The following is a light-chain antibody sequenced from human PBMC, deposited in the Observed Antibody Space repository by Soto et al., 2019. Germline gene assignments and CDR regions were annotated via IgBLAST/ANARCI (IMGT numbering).Light chain of an antibody. CDR3: SSYADSSTVV. V-gene: IGLV2-14*03. CDR1: SSDVGGHNY. J-gene: IGLJ2*01. Sequence: QSALTQVASVSASPGQSITISCTGTSSDVGGHNYVSWYQQHPGKAPKLMIYNVDYRPSGVYNRFSGSKSGNTASLTISGLHADAEAYYYCSSYADSSTVVFGGGTKVTVL. CDR2: NVD.